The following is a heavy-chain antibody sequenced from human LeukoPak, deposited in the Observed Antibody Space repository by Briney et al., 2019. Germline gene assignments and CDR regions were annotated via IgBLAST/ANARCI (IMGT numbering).Heavy chain of an antibody. V-gene: IGHV3-30*02. D-gene: IGHD4-17*01. CDR1: GFTFSSYG. J-gene: IGHJ3*02. CDR2: IRYDGSSN. Sequence: PGGSLRLSCAASGFTFSSYGMHWVRQAPGKGLEWVAFIRYDGSSNYYADSVKGRFTISRDNSKNTLYLQMNSLRPDDTAVYYCASERDYGDSNAFDMWGQGTMVTVSS. CDR3: ASERDYGDSNAFDM.